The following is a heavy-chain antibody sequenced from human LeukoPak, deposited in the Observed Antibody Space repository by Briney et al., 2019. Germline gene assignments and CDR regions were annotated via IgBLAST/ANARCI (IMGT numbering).Heavy chain of an antibody. Sequence: ASVKVSCKASGYTSTGYYMHWVRQAPGQGLEWMGWINPNSGGTNYAQKFQGRVTMTRDTSISTAYMELSRLRSDDTAVYYCARLGYVVRGNDYWGQGTLVTVSS. V-gene: IGHV1-2*02. D-gene: IGHD3-10*01. J-gene: IGHJ4*02. CDR2: INPNSGGT. CDR1: GYTSTGYY. CDR3: ARLGYVVRGNDY.